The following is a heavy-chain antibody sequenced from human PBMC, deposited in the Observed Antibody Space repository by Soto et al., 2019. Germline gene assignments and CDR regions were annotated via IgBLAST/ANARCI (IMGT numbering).Heavy chain of an antibody. V-gene: IGHV3-33*01. D-gene: IGHD3-10*01. CDR3: ARDDEYSGNGMDV. J-gene: IGHJ6*02. CDR1: EFTFSNYG. Sequence: QVQVVESGGGVVQPGRSLRLSCAASEFTFSNYGMHWVRQAPGKGLEWVAVILNDGSNRYHADSVKDRFTISRDNSKNTLYLKMNSLRAEDTAVYYCARDDEYSGNGMDVWGQGTTVTVS. CDR2: ILNDGSNR.